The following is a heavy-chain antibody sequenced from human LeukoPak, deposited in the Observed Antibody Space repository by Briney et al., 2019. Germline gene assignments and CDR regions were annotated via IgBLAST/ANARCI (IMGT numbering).Heavy chain of an antibody. CDR3: ARAVGARGWFDP. V-gene: IGHV1-2*02. D-gene: IGHD1-26*01. CDR2: INPNSGGT. J-gene: IGHJ5*02. Sequence: GASVKVSCKASGYTXTGYYMHGVRQAPGQGLEWMGWINPNSGGTNYAQKFQGRVTMTRDTSISTAYMELSRLRSDDTAVYYCARAVGARGWFDPWGQGTLSPSPQ. CDR1: GYTXTGYY.